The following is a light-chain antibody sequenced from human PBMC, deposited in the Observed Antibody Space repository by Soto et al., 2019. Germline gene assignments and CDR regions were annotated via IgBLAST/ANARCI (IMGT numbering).Light chain of an antibody. CDR1: SSDVGSYNL. Sequence: QSVLTQPASVSGSPGQSITISCTGTSSDVGSYNLVSWYQQHPGKAPKLMIYEGSKRPSGVSNRFSGSKSGNTASLTISGLQAEDEADYYCCSYAGSITSLDVFGTGTKLTVL. CDR2: EGS. J-gene: IGLJ1*01. V-gene: IGLV2-23*01. CDR3: CSYAGSITSLDV.